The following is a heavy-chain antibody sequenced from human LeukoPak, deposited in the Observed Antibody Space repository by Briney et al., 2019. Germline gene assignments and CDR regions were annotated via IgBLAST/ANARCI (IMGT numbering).Heavy chain of an antibody. Sequence: ASVKVSCKASGYTFTTYAMNWVRQAPGQGLEWMGWINTNTGNPAYAQGFTGRFVFTLDTSVSTAYLQISSLKAEDTAVYYCARAYQPLGGLSFPDSWGQGTLVTVSS. CDR3: ARAYQPLGGLSFPDS. CDR2: INTNTGNP. D-gene: IGHD3-16*02. J-gene: IGHJ5*01. CDR1: GYTFTTYA. V-gene: IGHV7-4-1*02.